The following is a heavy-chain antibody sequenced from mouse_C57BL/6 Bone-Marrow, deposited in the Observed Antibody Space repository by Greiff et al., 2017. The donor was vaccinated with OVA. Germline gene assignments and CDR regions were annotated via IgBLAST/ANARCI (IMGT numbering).Heavy chain of an antibody. CDR1: GFTFSSYA. CDR2: ISDGGSYT. V-gene: IGHV5-4*01. CDR3: ARDLLCGSSSWFAY. J-gene: IGHJ3*01. D-gene: IGHD1-1*01. Sequence: EVQLVESGGGLVKPGGSLKLSCAASGFTFSSYAMSWVRQTPEKRLEWVATISDGGSYTYYPDNVKCRFTISRDNAKNNLYLQMSHLKSEDTAMYYCARDLLCGSSSWFAYCGQGTLVTVSA.